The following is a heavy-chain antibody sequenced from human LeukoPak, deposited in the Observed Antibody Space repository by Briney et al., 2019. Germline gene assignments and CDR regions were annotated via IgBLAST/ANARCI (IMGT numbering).Heavy chain of an antibody. D-gene: IGHD3-10*01. Sequence: GSLRLSCAASGFTFSSYAMSWVRQAPGKGLEWVSVITGSAGGTYYADSVKGRFTISRDNSKNTLYLQMNSLRAEDTAVYYCARVRGVIIKNYMDVWGKGTTVTISS. CDR3: ARVRGVIIKNYMDV. V-gene: IGHV3-23*01. CDR2: ITGSAGGT. CDR1: GFTFSSYA. J-gene: IGHJ6*03.